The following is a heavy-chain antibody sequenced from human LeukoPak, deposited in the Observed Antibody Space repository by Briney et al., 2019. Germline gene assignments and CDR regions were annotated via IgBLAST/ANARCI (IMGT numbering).Heavy chain of an antibody. V-gene: IGHV1-2*02. D-gene: IGHD3-10*01. Sequence: ASVKVSCKASGYXFTGYYIYWVRQAPGQGLEWMGWINPKSGGTNYAQNFQGRVTMTRDTSINTAYLELSSLRSDDTALYYCAKTFKIAPGRITIVRGLTDTFDYWGQGTLVTASS. CDR1: GYXFTGYY. CDR2: INPKSGGT. J-gene: IGHJ4*02. CDR3: AKTFKIAPGRITIVRGLTDTFDY.